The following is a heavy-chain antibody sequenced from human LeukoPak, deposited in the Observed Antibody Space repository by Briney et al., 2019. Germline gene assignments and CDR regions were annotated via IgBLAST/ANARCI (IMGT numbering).Heavy chain of an antibody. D-gene: IGHD6-13*01. Sequence: PGGSLRLSCAASGFTFSSYEMNWVRQAPGKGLEWVSYISSSDSTIYYADSVKGRFTISRDNAKNSLYLQMNSLRAEDTAVYYCAGNQQLDGADIWGQGTMVTVSS. CDR2: ISSSDSTI. J-gene: IGHJ3*02. V-gene: IGHV3-48*03. CDR1: GFTFSSYE. CDR3: AGNQQLDGADI.